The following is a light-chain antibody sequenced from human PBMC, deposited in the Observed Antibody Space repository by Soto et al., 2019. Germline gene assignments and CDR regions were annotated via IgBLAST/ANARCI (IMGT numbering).Light chain of an antibody. V-gene: IGKV3-20*01. Sequence: KKSPATVSVCPGERATLSCRASQSVSSKLAWYQQKPGQAPRLLMFRASIRATGFPARFSGSESGTDFTLRISRLEPEDFAVYYCQQYGSSVTFGQGTKVDI. CDR1: QSVSSK. CDR3: QQYGSSVT. J-gene: IGKJ1*01. CDR2: RAS.